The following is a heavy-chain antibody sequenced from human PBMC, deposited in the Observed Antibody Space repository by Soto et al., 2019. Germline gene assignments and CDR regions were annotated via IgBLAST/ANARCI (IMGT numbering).Heavy chain of an antibody. CDR1: GYTFTSYA. Sequence: ASVKVSCKASGYTFTSYAMHWVRQAPGQRLEWMGWINAGNGNTKYSQKFQGRVTITRDTSASTAYMELSSLRSEDTAVYYCARTIIAVAAPQGLQHWGQGTLVTVSS. D-gene: IGHD6-19*01. V-gene: IGHV1-3*01. CDR2: INAGNGNT. CDR3: ARTIIAVAAPQGLQH. J-gene: IGHJ1*01.